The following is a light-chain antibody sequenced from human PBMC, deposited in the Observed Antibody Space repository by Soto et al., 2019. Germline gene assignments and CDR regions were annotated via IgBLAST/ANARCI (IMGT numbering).Light chain of an antibody. CDR1: HTISSSY. Sequence: VFTQAPATLSLAPRERATLSCRASHTISSSYLAWYQQKPGQAPRLLLYGISTRATGIPDRFSGSGSGTYFTLPTTSLEPADFAVYYCHQYVTSYPRTFGQRTMADI. J-gene: IGKJ1*01. CDR3: HQYVTSYPRT. V-gene: IGKV3-20*01. CDR2: GIS.